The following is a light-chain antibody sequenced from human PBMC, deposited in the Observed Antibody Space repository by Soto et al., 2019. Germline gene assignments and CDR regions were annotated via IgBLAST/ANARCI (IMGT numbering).Light chain of an antibody. CDR1: QRISTN. CDR2: GAS. CDR3: QQFHNWPPIT. Sequence: EIVMTQSPATLSVSPWESATLSCRASQRISTNLAWYQHKRGQAPRLLIYGASTRATGIPARFSGSGSETEFTLTITSLQSEDFAVYYCQQFHNWPPITFGQGTRLEIK. V-gene: IGKV3D-15*01. J-gene: IGKJ5*01.